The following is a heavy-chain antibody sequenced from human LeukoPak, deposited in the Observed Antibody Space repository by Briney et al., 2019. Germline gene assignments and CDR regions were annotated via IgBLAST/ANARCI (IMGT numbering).Heavy chain of an antibody. CDR2: ISAYNGNT. Sequence: ASVKVSCKASGYTFTSYGISWVRQAPGQGLEWMGWISAYNGNTNYAQKLQGRVTMTTDTSTSTAYMELRSLRSDDTAVYYCASAKYSSSGRWFNPFDYWGQGTLVTVSS. J-gene: IGHJ4*02. D-gene: IGHD6-6*01. CDR3: ASAKYSSSGRWFNPFDY. CDR1: GYTFTSYG. V-gene: IGHV1-18*01.